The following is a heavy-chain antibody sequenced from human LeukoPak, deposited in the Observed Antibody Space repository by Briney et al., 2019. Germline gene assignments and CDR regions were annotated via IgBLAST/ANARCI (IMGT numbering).Heavy chain of an antibody. CDR1: GGSISSYY. CDR2: IYYSGST. V-gene: IGHV4-59*01. J-gene: IGHJ4*02. CDR3: ARDQRYSGSYYGFDY. Sequence: SETLSLTCTVSGGSISSYYWSWIWQPPGKGLEWIGYIYYSGSTNYNPSLKSRVTISVDTSKNQFSLKLSSVTAADTAVYYCARDQRYSGSYYGFDYWGQGTLVTVSS. D-gene: IGHD1-26*01.